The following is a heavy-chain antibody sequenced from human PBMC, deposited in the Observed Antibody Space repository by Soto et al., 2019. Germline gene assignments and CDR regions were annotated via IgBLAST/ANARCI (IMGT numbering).Heavy chain of an antibody. V-gene: IGHV4-59*01. D-gene: IGHD3-3*01. CDR2: IYYSGST. CDR1: GGSISSYY. J-gene: IGHJ4*02. Sequence: SETLSLTCTVSGGSISSYYWSWIRQPPGKGLEWIGYIYYSGSTNYNPSLKSRVTISVDTSKNQFSLKLSSVTAADTAVYYCARAATIFGVVMGYFDYWGQGTLVTVSS. CDR3: ARAATIFGVVMGYFDY.